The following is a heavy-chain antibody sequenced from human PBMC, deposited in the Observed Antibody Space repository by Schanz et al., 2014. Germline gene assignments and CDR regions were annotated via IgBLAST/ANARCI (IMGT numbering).Heavy chain of an antibody. CDR3: AKGMGYCSGGTCYDYYYYGLDV. V-gene: IGHV3-66*01. J-gene: IGHJ6*02. D-gene: IGHD2-15*01. CDR2: IYSGIGA. CDR1: GFTFSDHY. Sequence: VQMVESGGGVVQPGRSLRLSCAASGFTFSDHYMDWVRQAPGKGLEWVSVIYSGIGAYYADSVKDRFTVSRDNSENTLYLQMNSLSADDTAVFYCAKGMGYCSGGTCYDYYYYGLDVWGQGTTVTVSS.